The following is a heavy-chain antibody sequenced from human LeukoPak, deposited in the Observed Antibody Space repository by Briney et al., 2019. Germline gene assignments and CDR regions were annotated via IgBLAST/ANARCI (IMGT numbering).Heavy chain of an antibody. CDR1: GFTFSTYA. D-gene: IGHD6-13*01. J-gene: IGHJ4*02. CDR2: IIGSGDST. CDR3: AKHLSSSSRYYYDS. Sequence: PGGSLRLSCAASGFTFSTYAMSWVRQAPGKGLEWVSTIIGSGDSTHYADSVKGRFTISRDNSKNTLYLQVSSLTAEDTAFYYCAKHLSSSSRYYYDSWGQGTLVTVSS. V-gene: IGHV3-23*01.